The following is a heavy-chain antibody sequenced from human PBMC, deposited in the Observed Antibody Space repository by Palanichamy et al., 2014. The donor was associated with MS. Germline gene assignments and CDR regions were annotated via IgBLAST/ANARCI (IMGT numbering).Heavy chain of an antibody. Sequence: QEQLVESGGGVVQPGVSLRLSCAASRISFAGYAMNWVRQAPGKGLEWVAFISHDESHKYYGDSVKGRFTVSRDNSKNMLYLQMNSLRVEDTAVYHCARDGWTTRSRSFFDTWGQGTLVSVSS. CDR3: ARDGWTTRSRSFFDT. D-gene: IGHD3/OR15-3a*01. V-gene: IGHV3-30*04. CDR1: RISFAGYA. CDR2: ISHDESHK. J-gene: IGHJ4*02.